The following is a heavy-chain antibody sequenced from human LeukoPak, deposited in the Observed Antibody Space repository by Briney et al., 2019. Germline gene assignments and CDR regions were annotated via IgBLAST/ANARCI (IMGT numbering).Heavy chain of an antibody. D-gene: IGHD3-22*01. CDR3: AKDSSVFHYDSRNLDY. CDR1: GFTFSNYA. J-gene: IGHJ4*02. V-gene: IGHV3-23*01. CDR2: ISGIGGST. Sequence: GGSLRLSCAASGFTFSNYAMSWVRQAPGKGLEWVSAISGIGGSTYYADSVKGRFSISRDNSKNTPYLQMNSLRAEDTAVFYCAKDSSVFHYDSRNLDYWGQGTLVTVSS.